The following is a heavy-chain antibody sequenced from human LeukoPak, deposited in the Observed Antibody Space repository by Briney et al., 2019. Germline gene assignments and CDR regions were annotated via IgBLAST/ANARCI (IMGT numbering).Heavy chain of an antibody. V-gene: IGHV4-34*01. J-gene: IGHJ3*02. Sequence: SETLSLTCAVYGGSFSGYYWGWIRQPPGKGLEWIGEINRGGDTNCSPSLKSRVTMSVDTSKNQFSLKLSSVTAADTAVYYCARGATIPTHDAFDIWGQGTMVTVSS. CDR2: INRGGDT. D-gene: IGHD5-12*01. CDR3: ARGATIPTHDAFDI. CDR1: GGSFSGYY.